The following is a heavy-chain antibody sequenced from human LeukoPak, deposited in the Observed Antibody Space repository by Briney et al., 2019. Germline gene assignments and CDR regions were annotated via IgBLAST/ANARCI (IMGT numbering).Heavy chain of an antibody. J-gene: IGHJ5*02. D-gene: IGHD6-13*01. CDR3: AREGIAEPDTNWFDP. V-gene: IGHV1-2*02. CDR2: INPTGGGT. CDR1: GYTFTAYY. Sequence: ASVKVSCKASGYTFTAYYLHWVRQAPGQGLEWMGWINPTGGGTHYAQKFQGRVTMTRDTSISTAYMELSSLTSDDTAVYYCAREGIAEPDTNWFDPWGQGTLVTVSS.